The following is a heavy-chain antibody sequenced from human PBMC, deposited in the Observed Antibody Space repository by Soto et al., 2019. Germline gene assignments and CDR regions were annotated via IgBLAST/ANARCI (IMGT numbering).Heavy chain of an antibody. CDR3: ATLARGGPVTLPLDA. Sequence: LRHPSRASWFPFSNLGMRWLSKAPGKGLEWVSAISGSGGSTYYADSVKGRFTISRDNSKNTLYLQMNSLRAEDTAVYYCATLARGGPVTLPLDAWGQGTLVTVSS. CDR1: WFPFSNLG. CDR2: ISGSGGST. V-gene: IGHV3-23*01. J-gene: IGHJ5*02. D-gene: IGHD3-10*01.